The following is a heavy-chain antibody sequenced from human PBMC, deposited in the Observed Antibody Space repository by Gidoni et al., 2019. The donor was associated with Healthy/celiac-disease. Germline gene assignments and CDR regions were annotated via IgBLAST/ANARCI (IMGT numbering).Heavy chain of an antibody. D-gene: IGHD1-1*01. J-gene: IGHJ4*02. CDR3: ARGGVGLRLDVSMPNDY. CDR2: INHSGST. CDR1: GGSFSGYY. V-gene: IGHV4-34*01. Sequence: QVQLQQWGAGLLKPSETLSLTCAVYGGSFSGYYWSWIRQPPGKGLEWIGEINHSGSTNYNPSLKSRVTISVDTSKNQFSLKLSSVTAADTAVYYCARGGVGLRLDVSMPNDYWGQGTLVTVSS.